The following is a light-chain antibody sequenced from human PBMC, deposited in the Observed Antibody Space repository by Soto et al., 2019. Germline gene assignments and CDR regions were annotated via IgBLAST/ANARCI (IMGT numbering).Light chain of an antibody. Sequence: QSVLTQPASVSGCPGQSITLSCTGASSDVGAYNYVSWYQQHPGKPPKLMIYDVTNRPSGVPNRFSGSKSGNTASLTISGLHADDEADYYCLSYTTSSTLVFGTGTKVTVL. CDR1: SSDVGAYNY. CDR3: LSYTTSSTLV. V-gene: IGLV2-14*03. CDR2: DVT. J-gene: IGLJ1*01.